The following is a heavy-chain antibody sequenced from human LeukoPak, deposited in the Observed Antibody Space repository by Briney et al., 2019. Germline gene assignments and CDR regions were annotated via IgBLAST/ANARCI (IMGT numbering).Heavy chain of an antibody. CDR2: ISSGSSYI. J-gene: IGHJ3*02. CDR3: ARKLEDAFDI. D-gene: IGHD1-1*01. V-gene: IGHV3-21*01. CDR1: GFTFSSYS. Sequence: PGGSLRLSCAASGFTFSSYSMNWVRQAPGKGLEWVSSISSGSSYIYYADSVKARFTISRDNAKNSLYLQMNSLRAEDTAVYYCARKLEDAFDIWGQGTMVTVSS.